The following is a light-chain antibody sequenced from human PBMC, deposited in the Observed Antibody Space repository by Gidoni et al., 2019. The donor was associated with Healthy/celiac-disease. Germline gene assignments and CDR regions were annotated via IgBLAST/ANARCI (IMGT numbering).Light chain of an antibody. Sequence: GTLSCRASQSVSSSYLAWYQQKPGQAPRLLIYGASSRATGIPDRVSGSGSGTDFTLTISRREPEDFAVYYCHQYGSSPPVTFXQXTKVXIK. CDR2: GAS. CDR3: HQYGSSPPVT. CDR1: QSVSSSY. J-gene: IGKJ1*01. V-gene: IGKV3-20*01.